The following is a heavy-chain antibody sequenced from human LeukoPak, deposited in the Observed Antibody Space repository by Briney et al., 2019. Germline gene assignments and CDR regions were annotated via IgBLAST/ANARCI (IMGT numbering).Heavy chain of an antibody. Sequence: SETLSLTCTASGGSISSGNYYWSWIRQPAGKGLEWIGRIYSSGGTNYNPSLKSRVTMSVDTSKKQFSLILSSVTAADTAVYYCARDGSHTGNYFHMDVWGKGTTVTVSS. CDR3: ARDGSHTGNYFHMDV. J-gene: IGHJ6*03. CDR1: GGSISSGNYY. CDR2: IYSSGGT. V-gene: IGHV4-61*02. D-gene: IGHD3-10*01.